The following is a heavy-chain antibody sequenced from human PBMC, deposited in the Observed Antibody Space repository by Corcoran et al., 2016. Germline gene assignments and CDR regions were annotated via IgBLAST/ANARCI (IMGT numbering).Heavy chain of an antibody. D-gene: IGHD2-2*01. CDR2: INHSGST. CDR1: GGSFSGYY. Sequence: QVQLQQWGAGLLKPSETLSLTCAVYGGSFSGYYWSWIRQPPGKGLEWIGEINHSGSTNYNPSLKSRVTISVDTSKNQFSLKLSSVTAADTAVYYCARGIGVVVPAAIPNWFDPWGQGTLVTVSS. J-gene: IGHJ5*02. V-gene: IGHV4-34*01. CDR3: ARGIGVVVPAAIPNWFDP.